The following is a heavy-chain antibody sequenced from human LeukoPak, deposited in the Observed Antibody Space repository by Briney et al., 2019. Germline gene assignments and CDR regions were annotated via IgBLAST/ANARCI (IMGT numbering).Heavy chain of an antibody. CDR3: AKYGAYCSSTSCYRGYYYYYMDV. CDR1: GFTFSSYG. D-gene: IGHD2-2*02. CDR2: IRYDGSNK. V-gene: IGHV3-30*02. Sequence: GGSLRLSCAASGFTFSSYGMHWVRQAPGKGLEWEAFIRYDGSNKYYADSVKGRFTISRDNSKNTLYLQMNSLRAEDTAVYYCAKYGAYCSSTSCYRGYYYYYMDVWGKGTTVTVSS. J-gene: IGHJ6*03.